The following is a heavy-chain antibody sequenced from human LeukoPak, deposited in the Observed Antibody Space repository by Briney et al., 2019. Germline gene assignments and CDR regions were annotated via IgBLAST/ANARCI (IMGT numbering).Heavy chain of an antibody. CDR2: IRYDGSNK. D-gene: IGHD5-12*01. J-gene: IGHJ4*02. CDR3: AKGIDSGYDGSPFDY. CDR1: GFTFSSYG. Sequence: PGGSLRLSCAASGFTFSSYGMHWVRQAPGKGLEWVAFIRYDGSNKYYADSVKGRFTISRDNSKNTLYLQMNSLRAEDTAVYYCAKGIDSGYDGSPFDYWGQGTLVTVSS. V-gene: IGHV3-30*02.